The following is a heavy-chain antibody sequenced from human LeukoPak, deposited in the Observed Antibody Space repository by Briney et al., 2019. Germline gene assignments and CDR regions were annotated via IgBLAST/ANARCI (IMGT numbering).Heavy chain of an antibody. CDR2: ITSSGSTI. CDR1: GFTFSDYY. V-gene: IGHV3-11*04. D-gene: IGHD5-18*01. J-gene: IGHJ3*02. Sequence: GGSLRLSCAASGFTFSDYYMSWIRQAPGKGLEWVSYITSSGSTIYYADSVKGRFTISRDNAKNSLYLQMNSLRAEDTAVYYCARGGLRYSYGYHAFEIWGQGTMVTVSS. CDR3: ARGGLRYSYGYHAFEI.